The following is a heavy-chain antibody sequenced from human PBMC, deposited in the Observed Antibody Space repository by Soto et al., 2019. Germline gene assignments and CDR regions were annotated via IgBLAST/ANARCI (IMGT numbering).Heavy chain of an antibody. CDR3: ARDSSGWYGEDAFDI. Sequence: GGSLRLSCAASGFTVSSNYMSWVRQAPGKGLEWVSVIYSGGSTYYADSVKGRFTISRHNSKNTLYLQMNSLRAEDTAVYYCARDSSGWYGEDAFDIWGQGTMVTVSS. J-gene: IGHJ3*02. CDR2: IYSGGST. V-gene: IGHV3-53*04. CDR1: GFTVSSNY. D-gene: IGHD6-19*01.